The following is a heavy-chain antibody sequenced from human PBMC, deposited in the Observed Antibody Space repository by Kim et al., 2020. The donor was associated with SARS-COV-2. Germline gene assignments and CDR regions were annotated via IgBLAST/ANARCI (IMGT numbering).Heavy chain of an antibody. Sequence: YTADAVKGRFTISRDNSKNTLYLQMNSLRVEDTALYYCAKGAIGRLTGVDYWGQGTLVTVSS. D-gene: IGHD2-2*02. CDR3: AKGAIGRLTGVDY. J-gene: IGHJ4*02. V-gene: IGHV3-53*01.